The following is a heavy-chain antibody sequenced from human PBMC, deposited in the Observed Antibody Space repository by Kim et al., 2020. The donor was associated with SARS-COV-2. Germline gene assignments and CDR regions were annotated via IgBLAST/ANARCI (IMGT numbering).Heavy chain of an antibody. J-gene: IGHJ4*02. Sequence: NEHPSLKRRVHISVDTSKNQFSLKRSSVTAADTAVYYCARRGWLQGHFDYWGQGTLVTVSS. D-gene: IGHD5-12*01. V-gene: IGHV4-59*08. CDR3: ARRGWLQGHFDY.